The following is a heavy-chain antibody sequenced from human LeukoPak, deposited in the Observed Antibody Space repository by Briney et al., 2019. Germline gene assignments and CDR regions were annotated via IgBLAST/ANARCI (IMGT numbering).Heavy chain of an antibody. CDR2: IYPGDSDT. D-gene: IGHD3-9*01. J-gene: IGHJ5*02. CDR1: GYSFTSYW. V-gene: IGHV5-51*01. Sequence: GESLKISCKGPGYSFTSYWIGWVRQMPGKGLEWMGIIYPGDSDTRYSPSFQGQVTISADKSISTAYLQWSSLKASDTAMYFCARLGYYDILTGFVDWFDPWGQGTLVTVSS. CDR3: ARLGYYDILTGFVDWFDP.